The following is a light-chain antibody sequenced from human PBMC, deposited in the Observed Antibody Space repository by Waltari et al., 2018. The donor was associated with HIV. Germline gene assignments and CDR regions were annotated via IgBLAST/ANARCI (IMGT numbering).Light chain of an antibody. J-gene: IGLJ1*01. Sequence: QSALTQPASVSGSPGQSITISCTGTSSDVGSYNLVSWYQQYQGKVPKLMIYEVTKRPSGVSNRFSGSKSGNTASLTISGLQAEDEADYYCCSYAGSRTYVFGTGTKVPVL. V-gene: IGLV2-23*02. CDR3: CSYAGSRTYV. CDR1: SSDVGSYNL. CDR2: EVT.